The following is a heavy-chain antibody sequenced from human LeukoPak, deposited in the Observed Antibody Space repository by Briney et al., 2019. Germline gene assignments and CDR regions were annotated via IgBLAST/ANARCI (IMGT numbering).Heavy chain of an antibody. J-gene: IGHJ6*02. Sequence: GESLKISCQGSGYSFTSYWIGWVREMPGKGLEWMGIIYPGDFDPRYSPSFQGQVTISADKSISTAYLQWSSLKASDTAMYYCARRGTYYDFWSGYSRGSYYYYGMDVWGQGTTVAVSS. V-gene: IGHV5-51*01. D-gene: IGHD3-3*01. CDR3: ARRGTYYDFWSGYSRGSYYYYGMDV. CDR1: GYSFTSYW. CDR2: IYPGDFDP.